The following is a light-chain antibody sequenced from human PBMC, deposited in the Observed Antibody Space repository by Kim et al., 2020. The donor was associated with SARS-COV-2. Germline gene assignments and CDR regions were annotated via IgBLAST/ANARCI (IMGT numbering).Light chain of an antibody. J-gene: IGLJ2*01. CDR3: LSRDSNNNVL. Sequence: SSELTQDPAVSVALGQTVRITCQGDSLRSYYATWYQQKPGQAPILVIYGKNNRPSGIPDRFSGSSSGNTASLTIAGTPAGDEADYYCLSRDSNNNVLFGG. CDR2: GKN. CDR1: SLRSYY. V-gene: IGLV3-19*01.